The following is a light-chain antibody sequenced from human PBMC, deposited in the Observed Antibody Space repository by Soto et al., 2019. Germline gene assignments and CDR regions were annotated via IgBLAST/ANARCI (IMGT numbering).Light chain of an antibody. CDR3: SSYTSSNTLV. CDR1: SSDIGGYNY. CDR2: EVT. Sequence: QSALTHPASVSGSPVQSITISCTGGSSDIGGYNYVSWFQQHPGKAPKLMIFEVTNRPSGVSNRFSGSKSGSTASLTISGLQAEAEADYYCSSYTSSNTLVFGTGTKLTVL. J-gene: IGLJ1*01. V-gene: IGLV2-14*01.